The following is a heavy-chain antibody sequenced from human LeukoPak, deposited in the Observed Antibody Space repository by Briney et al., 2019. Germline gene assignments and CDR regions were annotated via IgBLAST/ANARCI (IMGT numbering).Heavy chain of an antibody. Sequence: GGSLRLSCAASGFTVSSNYMSWVRQAPGQGLEWVSVIYSGGSTYYADSVKGRFTISRDNSKNTLYLQMNSLRAEDTAVYYCARDREVGAFDIWGQGTMVTVSS. CDR2: IYSGGST. D-gene: IGHD1-26*01. V-gene: IGHV3-53*01. J-gene: IGHJ3*02. CDR3: ARDREVGAFDI. CDR1: GFTVSSNY.